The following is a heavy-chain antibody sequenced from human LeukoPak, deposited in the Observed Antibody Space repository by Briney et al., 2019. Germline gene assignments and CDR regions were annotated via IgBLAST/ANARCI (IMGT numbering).Heavy chain of an antibody. V-gene: IGHV3-7*03. J-gene: IGHJ4*02. CDR1: GFTFSSYW. CDR3: ARVTAYDLSDY. Sequence: GGSLRHSCAASGFTFSSYWMSWVRQAPGKGLESVANIKQGGSEKYYVDSVKGRFTISRDDAKNSLYLQMNSLRAEDTAVYYCARVTAYDLSDYWGQGTLVTVSS. CDR2: IKQGGSEK. D-gene: IGHD3-16*01.